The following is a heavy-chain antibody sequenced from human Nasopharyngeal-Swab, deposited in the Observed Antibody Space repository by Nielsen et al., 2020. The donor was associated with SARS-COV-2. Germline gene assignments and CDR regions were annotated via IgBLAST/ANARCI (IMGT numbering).Heavy chain of an antibody. CDR1: GGSFSGYY. CDR3: AGAVAGTGWDY. D-gene: IGHD6-19*01. J-gene: IGHJ4*02. V-gene: IGHV4-34*01. Sequence: SETLSLTCAVYGGSFSGYYWSWIRQPPGKGLEWIGEINHSGSTNYNPSLKSRVTISVDTSKNQFSLKLSSVTAADTAVYYCAGAVAGTGWDYWGQGTLVTVSS. CDR2: INHSGST.